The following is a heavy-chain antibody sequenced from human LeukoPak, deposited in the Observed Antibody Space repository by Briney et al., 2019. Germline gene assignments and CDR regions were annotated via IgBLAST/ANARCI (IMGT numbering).Heavy chain of an antibody. Sequence: SETLSLTCTVSGGSINSYYWSWIRQPPGKGLEWIGFVYYIGSTNYNPSLKSRLTISIDTSKNQFSLKLSSVTAADTAVYYCARLRDGYTHFYYWGQGTLVTVSS. D-gene: IGHD5-24*01. J-gene: IGHJ4*02. CDR1: GGSINSYY. V-gene: IGHV4-59*08. CDR3: ARLRDGYTHFYY. CDR2: VYYIGST.